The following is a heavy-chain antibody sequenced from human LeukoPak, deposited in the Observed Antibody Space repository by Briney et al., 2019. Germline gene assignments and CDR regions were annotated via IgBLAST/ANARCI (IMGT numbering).Heavy chain of an antibody. CDR2: ISRSGDYT. V-gene: IGHV3-23*01. D-gene: IGHD3-16*01. CDR3: AKLPTSGGDYVYMDH. CDR1: GFTFTSYA. J-gene: IGHJ4*02. Sequence: GGSLRLSCAASGFTFTSYAMTWVRQAPGKGLEWVSAISRSGDYTYYADSVRGRFTISRDNSKNTLYLQLSSLRAEDTAVYYCAKLPTSGGDYVYMDHWGQGTLVTVSS.